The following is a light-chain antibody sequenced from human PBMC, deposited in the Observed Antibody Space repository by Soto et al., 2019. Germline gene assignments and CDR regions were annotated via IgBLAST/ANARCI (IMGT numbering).Light chain of an antibody. CDR2: DVS. CDR3: SSYTSSSIVV. CDR1: SSDVGAYNY. J-gene: IGLJ2*01. Sequence: QSALTQPASVSGSPGQSITISCTGTSSDVGAYNYVSWYQQHPGKAPKLMIFDVSNRPSGVSNRFSGSKSGNTASLTISGLQAEDEADYYCSSYTSSSIVVFGGRTKLTVL. V-gene: IGLV2-14*03.